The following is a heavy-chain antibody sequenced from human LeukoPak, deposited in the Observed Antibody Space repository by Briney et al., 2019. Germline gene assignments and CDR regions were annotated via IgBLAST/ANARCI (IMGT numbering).Heavy chain of an antibody. CDR2: ISYDGSNK. D-gene: IGHD3-10*01. Sequence: PGGSLRLSCAASGFTFSSYAMHWVRQAPGKGLEWVAVISYDGSNKYYADSVKGRFTISRDNSKNTLYLQMNSLRAEDTAVYYCATYGSGSHKSQPFGYWGQGTLVTVSS. CDR3: ATYGSGSHKSQPFGY. CDR1: GFTFSSYA. V-gene: IGHV3-30*04. J-gene: IGHJ4*02.